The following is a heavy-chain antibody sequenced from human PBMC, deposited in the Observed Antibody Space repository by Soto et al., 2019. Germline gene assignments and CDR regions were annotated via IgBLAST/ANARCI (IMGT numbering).Heavy chain of an antibody. CDR1: GGSITRGGYY. CDR2: IYNSGTN. Sequence: QVQLQESGPGLVKPSETLSLTCTVSGGSITRGGYYWSWIRQHPGKGLEWIGYIYNSGTNYYNPYRKSRVTISVDTSKNQFSLKLTSVTAADTAVYCCAREPAPWGQGTLVTVSS. V-gene: IGHV4-31*03. J-gene: IGHJ5*02. CDR3: AREPAP.